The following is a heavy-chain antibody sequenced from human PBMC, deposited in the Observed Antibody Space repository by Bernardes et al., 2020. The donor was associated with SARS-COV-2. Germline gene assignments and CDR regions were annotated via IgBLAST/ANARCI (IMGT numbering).Heavy chain of an antibody. CDR1: GGSIGSYY. CDR3: ARDLSHLVRRGFDL. D-gene: IGHD3-10*01. V-gene: IGHV4-59*01. J-gene: IGHJ2*01. CDR2: IYYSGST. Sequence: SETLSLTCTVSGGSIGSYYWAWIRQPPGKGLEWIGYIYYSGSTNYNPSLKSRVTISMDRSQNQFSLNLSSVTPADTAVYYCARDLSHLVRRGFDLWGRGTLVTVSS.